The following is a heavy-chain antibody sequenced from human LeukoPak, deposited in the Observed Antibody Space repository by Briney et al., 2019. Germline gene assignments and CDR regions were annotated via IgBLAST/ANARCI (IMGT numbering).Heavy chain of an antibody. Sequence: ASVKVSCKASGYTFTGHYIHWVRQAPGQGLEWMGWINPKNAGTNYAQKFQGRVTITRGTSASTAYMELSSLRSEDMAVYYCAREDYGDYVFDYWGQGTLVTVSS. J-gene: IGHJ4*02. CDR1: GYTFTGHY. V-gene: IGHV1-2*02. CDR3: AREDYGDYVFDY. CDR2: INPKNAGT. D-gene: IGHD4-17*01.